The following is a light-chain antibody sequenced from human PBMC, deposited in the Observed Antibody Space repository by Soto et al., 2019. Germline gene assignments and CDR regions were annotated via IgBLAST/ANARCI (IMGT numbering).Light chain of an antibody. CDR1: QSISSG. CDR2: TAS. CDR3: RQYNDNWT. V-gene: IGKV1-5*03. Sequence: DIQMTQSPSTLSASVGDRVTITCRASQSISSGLAWYQQKPGQAPQLLSYTASTLQRGVPSRFSGSGSGTEFTLAISSLQPDDSATYYCRQYNDNWTFGQGTKVE. J-gene: IGKJ1*01.